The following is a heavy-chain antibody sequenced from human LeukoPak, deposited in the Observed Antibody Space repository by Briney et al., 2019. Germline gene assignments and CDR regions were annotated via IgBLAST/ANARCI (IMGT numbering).Heavy chain of an antibody. CDR2: IYYSGST. CDR3: ARGDYAYYFDY. Sequence: SETLSLTCTDPVGSIISSYWSWIRQPPGKGLEWIGYIYYSGSTNYNPSLKSLVTISVDTSKNQLSLKLSSVTAADTAVYYCARGDYAYYFDYWGQGTLVTVSS. D-gene: IGHD4-17*01. CDR1: VGSIISSY. V-gene: IGHV4-59*01. J-gene: IGHJ4*02.